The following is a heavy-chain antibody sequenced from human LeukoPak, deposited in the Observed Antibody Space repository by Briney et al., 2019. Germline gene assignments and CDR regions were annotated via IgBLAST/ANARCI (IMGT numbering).Heavy chain of an antibody. D-gene: IGHD7-27*01. CDR3: AKERLTGDFDY. CDR1: GLTFSSYG. Sequence: GGSLRLSCAASGLTFSSYGMHWVRQAPGKGLEWVAVISYDGSNKYYADSVKGRFTISRDNSKNTLYLQMNSLRAEDTAVYYCAKERLTGDFDYWGQGTLVTVSS. V-gene: IGHV3-30*18. J-gene: IGHJ4*02. CDR2: ISYDGSNK.